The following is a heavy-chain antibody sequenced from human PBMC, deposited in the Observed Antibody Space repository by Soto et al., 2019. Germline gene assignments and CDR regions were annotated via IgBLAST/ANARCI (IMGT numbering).Heavy chain of an antibody. J-gene: IGHJ6*02. CDR2: ILPVFGMA. Sequence: QVQLAQSGAEVKKPGSSVRVSCQTSRGTFNNSPISWMRQAPGQGLEWLGDILPVFGMANYAQKFQDRLTHNAEESTTRVVEEVSRLVAEEPSGFLFGDTHVRGRHYDFRSPPTACLDHYGLGVWGQGTTVIVSS. CDR3: GDTHVRGRHYDFRSPPTACLDHYGLGV. D-gene: IGHD3-3*01. CDR1: RGTFNNSP. V-gene: IGHV1-69*01.